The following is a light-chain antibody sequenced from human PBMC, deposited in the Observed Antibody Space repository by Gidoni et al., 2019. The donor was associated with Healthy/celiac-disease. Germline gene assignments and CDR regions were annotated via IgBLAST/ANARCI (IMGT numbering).Light chain of an antibody. CDR2: LGS. J-gene: IGKJ4*01. CDR1: QSLLHSNGYHS. CDR3: MQALQTPLT. V-gene: IGKV2-28*01. Sequence: DIVMTQSPLSLPVTPGEPASISCRSSQSLLHSNGYHSLAWYLQKPGQSPQLLIYLGSNRASGVPDRFSGSGSGTDFTLKISRVEAEDVGFYYCMQALQTPLTFXGXTKVEIK.